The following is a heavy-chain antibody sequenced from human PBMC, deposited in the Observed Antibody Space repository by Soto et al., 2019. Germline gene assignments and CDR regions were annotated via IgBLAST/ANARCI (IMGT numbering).Heavy chain of an antibody. J-gene: IGHJ4*02. Sequence: GGSLRLSCAASGFTFSSYGMHWVRQAPGKGLEWVAVIWYDGSNKYYADSVKGRFTISRDNSKNTLYLQMNSLRAEDTAVYYCARDSGGFYYDSSGYPAYWGQGTLVTVSS. CDR3: ARDSGGFYYDSSGYPAY. D-gene: IGHD3-22*01. V-gene: IGHV3-33*01. CDR2: IWYDGSNK. CDR1: GFTFSSYG.